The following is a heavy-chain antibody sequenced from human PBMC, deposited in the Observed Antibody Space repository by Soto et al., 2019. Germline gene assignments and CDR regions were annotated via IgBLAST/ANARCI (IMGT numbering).Heavy chain of an antibody. V-gene: IGHV3-74*01. CDR2: INSDGSST. Sequence: GGSLRLSCAASGFTFSSYWMHWVRQAPGKGLVWVSRINSDGSSTSYADSVKGRFTIPRDNAKNTLYLQMHSLRAEDTAVYYCARDASAGYYYDSSGYLYWGQGTLVTVSS. CDR3: ARDASAGYYYDSSGYLY. CDR1: GFTFSSYW. J-gene: IGHJ4*02. D-gene: IGHD3-22*01.